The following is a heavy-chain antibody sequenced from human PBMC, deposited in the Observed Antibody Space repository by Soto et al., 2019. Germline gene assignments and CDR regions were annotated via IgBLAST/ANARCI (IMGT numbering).Heavy chain of an antibody. CDR3: AREAGIAAAGTGMRFDP. CDR1: GGSISSGGYY. CDR2: IYYSGST. D-gene: IGHD6-13*01. Sequence: SETLSLTCTVSGGSISSGGYYWSWIRQHPGKGLAWIGYIYYSGSTYYNPSLKSRVTISVDTSKNQFSLKLSSVTAADTAVYYCAREAGIAAAGTGMRFDPWGQGTLVTVSS. V-gene: IGHV4-31*03. J-gene: IGHJ5*02.